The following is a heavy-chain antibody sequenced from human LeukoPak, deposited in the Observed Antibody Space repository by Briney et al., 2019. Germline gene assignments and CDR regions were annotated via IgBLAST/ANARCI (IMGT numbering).Heavy chain of an antibody. V-gene: IGHV4-30-2*01. Sequence: SETLSLTCTVSGGSISSGGYYWSWIRQPPGKGLEWIGYIYHSGSTYYNPSLKSRVTISVDRSKNQFSLKLSSVTAAGTAVYYCASLQLPYYYMDVWGKGTTVTVSS. CDR1: GGSISSGGYY. D-gene: IGHD1-1*01. CDR3: ASLQLPYYYMDV. J-gene: IGHJ6*03. CDR2: IYHSGST.